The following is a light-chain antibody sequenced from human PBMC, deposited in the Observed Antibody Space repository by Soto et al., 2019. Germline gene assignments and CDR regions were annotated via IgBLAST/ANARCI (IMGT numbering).Light chain of an antibody. CDR3: QQRSNWPLT. J-gene: IGKJ4*01. Sequence: EIVLTQSPATLSLSPGERATLSCRASHSVSRYLAWYQQKHGQAPRLLMYDASNRATGIPARFRGSGSGTDFTLTISSLGPEDFAVYYCQQRSNWPLTFGGGTKVEIK. CDR2: DAS. CDR1: HSVSRY. V-gene: IGKV3-11*01.